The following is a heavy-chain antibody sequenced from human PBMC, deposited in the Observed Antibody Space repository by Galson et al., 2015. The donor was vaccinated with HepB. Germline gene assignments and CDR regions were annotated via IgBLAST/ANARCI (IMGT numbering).Heavy chain of an antibody. CDR1: GFTFSSYV. D-gene: IGHD1-7*01. J-gene: IGHJ4*02. Sequence: SLRLSCAASGFTFSSYVFHWVRQAPGKGLEWVAVISNDGNNEYYADSVKGRFSISRDNSKNTLYLQMNSLRVDDTAVYFCADGGGTISSSLDYWGQGTLVSVSS. CDR3: ADGGGTISSSLDY. V-gene: IGHV3-30-3*01. CDR2: ISNDGNNE.